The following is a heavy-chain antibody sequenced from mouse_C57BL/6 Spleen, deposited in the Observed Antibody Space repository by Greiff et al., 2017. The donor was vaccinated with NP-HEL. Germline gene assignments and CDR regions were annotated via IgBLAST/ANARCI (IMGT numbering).Heavy chain of an antibody. V-gene: IGHV1-50*01. CDR2: IDPSDSYT. CDR3: ARDTY. CDR1: GYTFTSYW. Sequence: VQLQQSGAELVKPGASVKLSCTASGYTFTSYWMQWVKQRPGQGLEWIGEIDPSDSYTNYNQKFKGKATLTVDTSSSTAYMQLSSLTSEDSAVYYCARDTYWGQGTTLTVSS. J-gene: IGHJ2*01.